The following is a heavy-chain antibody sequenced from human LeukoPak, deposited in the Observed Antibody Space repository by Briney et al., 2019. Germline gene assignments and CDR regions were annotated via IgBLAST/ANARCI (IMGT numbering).Heavy chain of an antibody. J-gene: IGHJ4*02. V-gene: IGHV1-18*01. CDR2: ISAYNGNT. Sequence: ASVKVSCKASGYTFTSFGISWVRQAPGQGLEWMGWISAYNGNTNYAQKFQGRVTMTTDTSTSTAYMEIRSLRSDDAAVYYCTRDLGVDTTMIFFDYWGQGSLVTVSS. D-gene: IGHD5-18*01. CDR3: TRDLGVDTTMIFFDY. CDR1: GYTFTSFG.